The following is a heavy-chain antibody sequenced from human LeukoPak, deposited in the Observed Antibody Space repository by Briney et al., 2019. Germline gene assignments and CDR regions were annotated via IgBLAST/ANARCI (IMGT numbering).Heavy chain of an antibody. D-gene: IGHD2-15*01. CDR2: ISGSGGST. V-gene: IGHV3-23*01. J-gene: IGHJ6*03. CDR3: ARVPGGNSYYYYMDV. Sequence: GGSLRLSCAASGFTFSSYWMSWVRQAPGKGLEWVSAISGSGGSTYYADSVKGRFTISGDNSKNTLYLQMNSLRAEDTAVYYCARVPGGNSYYYYMDVWGKGTTVTVSS. CDR1: GFTFSSYW.